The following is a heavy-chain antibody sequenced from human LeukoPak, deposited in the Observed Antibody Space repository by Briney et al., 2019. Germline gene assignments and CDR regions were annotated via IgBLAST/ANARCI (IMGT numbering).Heavy chain of an antibody. Sequence: ASVKVSCKASGYTFTNYGISWVRQAPGQGLEWMGWINTNTGNPTYAQGFTGRFVFSLDTSVSTAYLQISSLKAEDTAVYYCARDWPSGSYGYWGQGTLVTVSS. D-gene: IGHD1-26*01. CDR3: ARDWPSGSYGY. CDR1: GYTFTNYG. J-gene: IGHJ4*02. CDR2: INTNTGNP. V-gene: IGHV7-4-1*02.